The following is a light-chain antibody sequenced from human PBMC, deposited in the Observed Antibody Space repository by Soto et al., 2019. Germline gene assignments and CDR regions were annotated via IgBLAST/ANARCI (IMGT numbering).Light chain of an antibody. Sequence: EIVMTQSPATLSVSPGESATLYCRASQSVSSKLAWFQHKPGQAPRLLIYETSSRATGVPARFSGSGSGTDFTLTISSLQSEDFAFYFCQQYNDWWTLGQGTKVEIK. CDR3: QQYNDWWT. J-gene: IGKJ1*01. V-gene: IGKV3-15*01. CDR1: QSVSSK. CDR2: ETS.